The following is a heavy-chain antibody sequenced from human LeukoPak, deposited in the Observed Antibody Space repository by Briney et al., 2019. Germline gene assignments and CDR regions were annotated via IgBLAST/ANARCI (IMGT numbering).Heavy chain of an antibody. Sequence: TLSLTCAISGDSVSSNSAAWNWIRQSPSRGLEWLGRTYYRSKWYNDYAVSVKSRITINPDTSKNQFSLQLNSVTPEDTAVYYCAKFGRAVVIFYMDVWGKGTTVTVSS. J-gene: IGHJ6*03. D-gene: IGHD4-23*01. CDR2: TYYRSKWYN. CDR1: GDSVSSNSAA. CDR3: AKFGRAVVIFYMDV. V-gene: IGHV6-1*01.